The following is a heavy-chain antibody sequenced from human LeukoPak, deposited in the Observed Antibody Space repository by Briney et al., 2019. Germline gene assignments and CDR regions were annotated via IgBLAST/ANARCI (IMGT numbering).Heavy chain of an antibody. J-gene: IGHJ4*02. CDR2: ISDDGRNK. D-gene: IGHD4-17*01. CDR3: AKRPSDYGDYVTYFDY. V-gene: IGHV3-30*18. CDR1: GFTFSSYW. Sequence: GGSLRLSCEGSGFTFSSYWMAWVRQAPGKGLEWVGVISDDGRNKKYADSVKGRFTISRDNSKDTLYLQMNSLRDEDTAVYYCAKRPSDYGDYVTYFDYWGQGTLVTVSS.